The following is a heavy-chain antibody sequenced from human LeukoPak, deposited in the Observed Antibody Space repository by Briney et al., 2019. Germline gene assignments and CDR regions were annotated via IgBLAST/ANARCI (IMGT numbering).Heavy chain of an antibody. CDR2: ISYDGSNK. Sequence: GRSLRLSCAASGFTFSSYAMHWVRQAPGKGLEWVAVISYDGSNKYYADSVKGRFTISRDNSKNTLYLQMNSLRAEDTAVYYCAKTPRGVRDWRWLQLPLDSWGQGTLVTVSS. J-gene: IGHJ5*01. CDR1: GFTFSSYA. V-gene: IGHV3-30-3*02. D-gene: IGHD5-24*01. CDR3: AKTPRGVRDWRWLQLPLDS.